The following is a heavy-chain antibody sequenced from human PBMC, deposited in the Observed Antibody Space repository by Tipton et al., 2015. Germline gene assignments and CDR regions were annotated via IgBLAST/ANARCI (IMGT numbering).Heavy chain of an antibody. CDR1: GDSVSSGSYY. J-gene: IGHJ4*02. V-gene: IGHV4-61*01. Sequence: TLSLTCTVSGDSVSSGSYYWSWIRQSPGEGLEWIGYIYYSGSTNYNPSLRSRVAMSMDTSKNQFSLKLSSVIAADTAVYYCARIRGRYVMDSWGQGTLVTVSS. CDR2: IYYSGST. D-gene: IGHD3-16*01. CDR3: ARIRGRYVMDS.